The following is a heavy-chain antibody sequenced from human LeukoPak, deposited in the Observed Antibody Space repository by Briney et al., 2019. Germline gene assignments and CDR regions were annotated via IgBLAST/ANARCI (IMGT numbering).Heavy chain of an antibody. CDR1: GVTFSSSA. CDR3: VKLHLGPDS. CDR2: ISVSGGTT. J-gene: IGHJ4*02. V-gene: IGHV3-23*01. Sequence: PGGSLRLSCAASGVTFSSSAMNWVRQAPGKGLEWVSAISVSGGTTYHADSVKGRFTISRDNYKNTLYLQMNSLTAEDTAVYYCVKLHLGPDSWGQGTLVTVSS.